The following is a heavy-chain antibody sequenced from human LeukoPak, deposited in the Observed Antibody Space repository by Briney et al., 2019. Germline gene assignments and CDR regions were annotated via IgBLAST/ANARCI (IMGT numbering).Heavy chain of an antibody. CDR3: TTLLYHGEHDPPY. Sequence: PGGSLRLSCAASGITFSNAWMNWVRQAPGKGLEWVGRIKSKTDGGTTDYAAPVKDRFTISRDDSKNTLYLQMNSLKTEDTAVYYCTTLLYHGEHDPPYWGQGTLVTVSS. CDR1: GITFSNAW. V-gene: IGHV3-15*01. J-gene: IGHJ4*02. CDR2: IKSKTDGGTT. D-gene: IGHD3-16*02.